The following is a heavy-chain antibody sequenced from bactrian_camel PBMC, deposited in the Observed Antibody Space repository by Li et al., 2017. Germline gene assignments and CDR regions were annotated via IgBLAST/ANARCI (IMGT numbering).Heavy chain of an antibody. CDR1: GDTIGRYC. CDR3: AADLGSYGGTCGGPYNY. J-gene: IGHJ4*01. CDR2: IESDGST. V-gene: IGHV3S9*01. D-gene: IGHD6*01. Sequence: VQLVESGGGLVQPGGSLRLSCVASGDTIGRYCMGWFRQIPDKEREGVAGIESDGSTSYADSVEGLFTISKDSAKDTLYLQMNSLKPEDTAMYYCAADLGSYGGTCGGPYNYWGQGTQVTVS.